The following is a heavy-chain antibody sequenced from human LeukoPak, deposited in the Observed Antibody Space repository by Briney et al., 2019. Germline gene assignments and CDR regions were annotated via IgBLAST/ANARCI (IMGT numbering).Heavy chain of an antibody. CDR3: TKATQWLAFDY. CDR2: IYSSGTT. Sequence: SETLSLTCTVSGGSISGHFWSWIRQPPGKGLEWIGSIYSSGTTNYNPSLKSRVTMSVDTSKNQLSLQLTSVTAADTAVYYCTKATQWLAFDYWGQGTLVTVSS. J-gene: IGHJ4*02. D-gene: IGHD6-19*01. V-gene: IGHV4-4*07. CDR1: GGSISGHF.